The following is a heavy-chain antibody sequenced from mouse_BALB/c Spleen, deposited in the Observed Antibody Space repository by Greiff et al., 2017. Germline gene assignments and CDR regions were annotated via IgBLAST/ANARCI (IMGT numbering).Heavy chain of an antibody. CDR1: GYSFTSYW. Sequence: EVKLVESGTVLARPGASVKMSCKASGYSFTSYWMHWVKQRPGQGLEWIGAIYPGNSDTSYNQKFKGKAKLTAVTSASTAYMELSSLTNEDSAVYYCTRSGKLLYAMDYWGQGTSVTVSS. CDR3: TRSGKLLYAMDY. CDR2: IYPGNSDT. V-gene: IGHV1-5*01. D-gene: IGHD2-1*01. J-gene: IGHJ4*01.